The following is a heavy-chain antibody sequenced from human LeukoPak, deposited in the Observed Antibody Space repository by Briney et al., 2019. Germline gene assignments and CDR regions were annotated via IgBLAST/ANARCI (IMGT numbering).Heavy chain of an antibody. V-gene: IGHV3-23*01. Sequence: GGSLRLSCTAYGFTFSSFAMSWVRQAPGKGPEWVSGISGNGLTTNYVDSVKGRFTISRDNSRNTLYLQMNSLRAEDTAVYYCAKGGYGSGSYYNKPLDYWGQGTLVTVSS. J-gene: IGHJ4*02. CDR1: GFTFSSFA. CDR2: ISGNGLTT. D-gene: IGHD3-10*01. CDR3: AKGGYGSGSYYNKPLDY.